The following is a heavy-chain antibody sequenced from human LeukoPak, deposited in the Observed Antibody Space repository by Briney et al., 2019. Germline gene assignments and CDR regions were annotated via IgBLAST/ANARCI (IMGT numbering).Heavy chain of an antibody. V-gene: IGHV4-4*09. CDR2: IYTSGST. J-gene: IGHJ4*02. CDR3: ARLVGAYYYFDY. CDR1: GGSISSYY. Sequence: SETLSLTCTVSGGSISSYYWSWIRQPPGKGLEWIGYIYTSGSTNYNPSLKSRVTISVDTSKNQFSLKLSSVTAADMAVYYCARLVGAYYYFDYWGQGTLVTVSS. D-gene: IGHD1-26*01.